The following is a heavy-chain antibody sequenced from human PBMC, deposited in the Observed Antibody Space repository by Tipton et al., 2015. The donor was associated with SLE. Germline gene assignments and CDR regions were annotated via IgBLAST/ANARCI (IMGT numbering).Heavy chain of an antibody. CDR2: FSYSGKT. V-gene: IGHV4-39*07. Sequence: TLSLTCSVSGGSITSSSYYWGWIRQPPWKGLEWIGHFSYSGKTYYNPSLKSRVTISVDTSKNQFSLKLISVTAADTAVYYCAREFLNPVTTVHYYFDLWGRGTLVTVSS. CDR3: AREFLNPVTTVHYYFDL. D-gene: IGHD4-11*01. CDR1: GGSITSSSYY. J-gene: IGHJ2*01.